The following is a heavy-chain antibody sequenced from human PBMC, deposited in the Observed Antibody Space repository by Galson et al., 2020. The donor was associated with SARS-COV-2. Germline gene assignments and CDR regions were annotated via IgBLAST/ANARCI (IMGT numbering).Heavy chain of an antibody. CDR1: GYTLTELS. CDR3: ATGPGIAAADYWFDP. V-gene: IGHV1-24*01. CDR2: FDPEDGET. D-gene: IGHD6-13*01. J-gene: IGHJ5*02. Sequence: ASVKVSCKVSGYTLTELSMHWVRQAPGKGLEWMGGFDPEDGETIYAQKFQGRVTMTEDTSTDTAYMELSSLRSEDTAVYYCATGPGIAAADYWFDPWGQGTLVTVSS.